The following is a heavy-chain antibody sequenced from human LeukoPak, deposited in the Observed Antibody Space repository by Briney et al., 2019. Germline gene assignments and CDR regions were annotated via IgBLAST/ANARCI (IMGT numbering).Heavy chain of an antibody. CDR1: GGTFSRND. V-gene: IGHV1-69*06. D-gene: IGHD1-26*01. CDR2: IMPLFGTA. Sequence: ASVKVSCKASGGTFSRNDISWVRQAPGQGLEWMGGIMPLFGTAKNAQKFQGRVTITADKSTSTAYMELSRLRSDDTAVYYCARVARVVGRFDYWGQGTLVTVSS. CDR3: ARVARVVGRFDY. J-gene: IGHJ4*02.